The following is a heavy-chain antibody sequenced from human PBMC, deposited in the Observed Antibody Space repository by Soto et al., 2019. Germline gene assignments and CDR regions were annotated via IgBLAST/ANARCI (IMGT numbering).Heavy chain of an antibody. CDR1: GASISSGDYS. D-gene: IGHD2-2*01. CDR2: IYYTGTT. J-gene: IGHJ5*02. Sequence: QVQLQESGPGLVKPSQTLSLTCTVSGASISSGDYSWSWIRQYPGQGLEWIGDIYYTGTTNYNPSLKSRLTISVDTSKNQFSLKLTSVTAADTAVYYCAKKGYCGNSSCFVGNNWFDPWGQGTRVTVSS. V-gene: IGHV4-31*03. CDR3: AKKGYCGNSSCFVGNNWFDP.